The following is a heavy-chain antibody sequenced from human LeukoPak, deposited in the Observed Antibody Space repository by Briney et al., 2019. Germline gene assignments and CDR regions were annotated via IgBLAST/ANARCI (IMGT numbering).Heavy chain of an antibody. Sequence: GGSLRLSCAASGFTLSSYGMHWVRQAPGKGLEWVAVISYDGSNKYYADSVKGRFTISRDNSKNTLYLQMNSLRAEDTAVYYCAKGNDYGDYATHLDYWGQGTLVTVSS. J-gene: IGHJ4*02. CDR2: ISYDGSNK. D-gene: IGHD4-17*01. CDR3: AKGNDYGDYATHLDY. CDR1: GFTLSSYG. V-gene: IGHV3-30*18.